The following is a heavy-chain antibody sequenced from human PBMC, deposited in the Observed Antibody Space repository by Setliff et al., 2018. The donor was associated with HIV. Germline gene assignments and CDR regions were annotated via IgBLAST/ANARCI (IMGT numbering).Heavy chain of an antibody. CDR1: GGSISSSSYY. CDR2: IYTSGST. Sequence: LSLTCTVSGGSISSSSYYWSWIRQPAGKGLEWIGHIYTSGSTNYNPSLKSRVTISVDTSTNQFSLKLSSVTAADTAVYYCARGRRSSGWYVYHWGQGTLVTVSS. V-gene: IGHV4-61*09. CDR3: ARGRRSSGWYVYH. D-gene: IGHD6-19*01. J-gene: IGHJ4*02.